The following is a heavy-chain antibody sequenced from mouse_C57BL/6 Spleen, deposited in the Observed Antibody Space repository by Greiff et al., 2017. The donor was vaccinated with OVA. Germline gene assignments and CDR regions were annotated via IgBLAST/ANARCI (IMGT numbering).Heavy chain of an antibody. CDR1: GFTFSDYG. Sequence: EVKLEESGGGLVKPGGSLKLSCAASGFTFSDYGMHWVRQAPEKGLEWVAYISSGSSTIYYADTVKGRFTISRDNAKNTLFLQMTSLRSEDTAMYYCARIITTVVATRYFDVWGTGTTVTVSS. V-gene: IGHV5-17*01. CDR2: ISSGSSTI. J-gene: IGHJ1*03. D-gene: IGHD1-1*01. CDR3: ARIITTVVATRYFDV.